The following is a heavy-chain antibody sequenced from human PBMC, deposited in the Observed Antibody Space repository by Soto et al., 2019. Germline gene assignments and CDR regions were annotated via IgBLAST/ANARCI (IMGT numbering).Heavy chain of an antibody. CDR1: GYSFTSYW. J-gene: IGHJ3*02. Sequence: GESLKISCKGSGYSFTSYWIGWVRQMPGKGLEWMGIIYPGDSDTRYSPSFQGQVTISADKSISTAYLQWSSLKASDTAMYYCARPPTTADDAFDIWGQGTMVTVSS. CDR3: ARPPTTADDAFDI. D-gene: IGHD4-17*01. CDR2: IYPGDSDT. V-gene: IGHV5-51*01.